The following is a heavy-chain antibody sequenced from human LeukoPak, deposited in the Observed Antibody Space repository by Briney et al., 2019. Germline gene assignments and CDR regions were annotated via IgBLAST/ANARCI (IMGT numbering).Heavy chain of an antibody. CDR3: ARDARRHRYFDL. J-gene: IGHJ2*01. D-gene: IGHD6-6*01. CDR2: ISGDATRI. CDR1: GFTFSDFW. Sequence: GGSLRLSSVASGFTFSDFWMHWFRQVPGKGLMWLARISGDATRITYADSVEGRFTISRDTAKKTLYLQMTHLKVDDTAMYFCARDARRHRYFDLWGRGTLVTVTS. V-gene: IGHV3-74*03.